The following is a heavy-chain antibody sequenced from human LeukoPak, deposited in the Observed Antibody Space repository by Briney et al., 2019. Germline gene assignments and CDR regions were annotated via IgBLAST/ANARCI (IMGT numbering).Heavy chain of an antibody. D-gene: IGHD3-3*01. CDR1: GFTFGDYS. Sequence: GGSLRLSCAASGFTFGDYSMHWDRQAPGKGLEWISYISGGGTTKYYADSVKGRFTISRDNAKFVMYLQMNSLRAEDTAVYYCARVASPFGVVISNWFDPWGQGTLVTVPS. CDR2: ISGGGTTK. J-gene: IGHJ5*02. V-gene: IGHV3-48*04. CDR3: ARVASPFGVVISNWFDP.